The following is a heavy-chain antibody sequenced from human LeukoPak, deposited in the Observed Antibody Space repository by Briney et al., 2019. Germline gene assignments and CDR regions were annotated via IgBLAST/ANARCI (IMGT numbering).Heavy chain of an antibody. J-gene: IGHJ5*02. D-gene: IGHD2-15*01. Sequence: ASVKVSCTASGYTFTSYDINWARQATGQGLEWMGWMNPNSGNTGYAQKFQGRVTMTRNTSISTAYMELSSLRSEDTAVYYCARGTRYCSGGSCSFDPWGQGTLVTVSS. V-gene: IGHV1-8*01. CDR3: ARGTRYCSGGSCSFDP. CDR1: GYTFTSYD. CDR2: MNPNSGNT.